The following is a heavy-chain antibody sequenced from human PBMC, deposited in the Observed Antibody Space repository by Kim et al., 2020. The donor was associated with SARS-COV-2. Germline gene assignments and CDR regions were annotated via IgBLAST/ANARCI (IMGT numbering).Heavy chain of an antibody. Sequence: GGSLRLSCAASGFTFSSYAMSWVRQAPGKGLEWVSAISGSGGSTYYADSVKGRFTISRDNSKNTLYLQMNSLRAEDTAVYYCAKDMSSYYYYYGMDVWGQGTTVTVSS. CDR1: GFTFSSYA. D-gene: IGHD1-26*01. CDR2: ISGSGGST. CDR3: AKDMSSYYYYYGMDV. J-gene: IGHJ6*02. V-gene: IGHV3-23*01.